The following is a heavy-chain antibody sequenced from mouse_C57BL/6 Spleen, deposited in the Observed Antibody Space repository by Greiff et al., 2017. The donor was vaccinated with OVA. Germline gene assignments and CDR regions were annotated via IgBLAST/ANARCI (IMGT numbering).Heavy chain of an antibody. CDR3: ARGNYWYFAV. CDR2: INYDGSST. J-gene: IGHJ1*03. V-gene: IGHV5-16*01. Sequence: EVQVVESEGGLVQPGSSMKLSCTASGFTFSDYYMAWVRQVPEKGLEWVANINYDGSSTYYLDSLKSRFIISRYNAKHILYLQMSSLKSEDTATYYCARGNYWYFAVWGTATTVTVSS. CDR1: GFTFSDYY.